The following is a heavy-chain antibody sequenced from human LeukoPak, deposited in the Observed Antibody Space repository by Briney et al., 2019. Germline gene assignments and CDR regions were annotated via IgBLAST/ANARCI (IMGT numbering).Heavy chain of an antibody. CDR1: GFTFSSYA. CDR3: AKDLDRSGRYVGWFDP. D-gene: IGHD6-19*01. J-gene: IGHJ5*02. CDR2: ISGSGGST. Sequence: TGGSLRLSCAASGFTFSSYAMSWVRQAPGKGLEWVSAISGSGGSTYYADSVKGRFTISRDNSKNTLYLQMNSLRAEDTAVYYCAKDLDRSGRYVGWFDPWGQGTLVTVSS. V-gene: IGHV3-23*01.